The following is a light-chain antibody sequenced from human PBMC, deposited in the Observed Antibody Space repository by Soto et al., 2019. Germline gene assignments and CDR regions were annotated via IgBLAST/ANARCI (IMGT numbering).Light chain of an antibody. CDR3: QTWATGIRV. J-gene: IGLJ2*01. CDR1: SGHSDYA. V-gene: IGLV4-69*01. CDR2: ISGDGSH. Sequence: QSVLTQSPSASASLGASVKLTCTLSSGHSDYAIAWYQQQPEKGPRFLMKISGDGSHSKGDGIPDRFSGSSSGAERYLTIASLQSDDEGDYYCQTWATGIRVFGGGTKLTVL.